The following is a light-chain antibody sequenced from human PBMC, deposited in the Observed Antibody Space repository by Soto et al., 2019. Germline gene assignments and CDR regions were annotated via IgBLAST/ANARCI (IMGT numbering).Light chain of an antibody. CDR2: DAS. Sequence: EVVLTQSPATLSLSPGERATLSCRASQSVSSYLAWYQQKAGQAPRLLIYDASSRATGIPDRFSGSGSGTDFTLTIVRLEPEDCAVYYCQQYGTSPRTFGQGTKVDIK. J-gene: IGKJ1*01. CDR1: QSVSSY. CDR3: QQYGTSPRT. V-gene: IGKV3-20*01.